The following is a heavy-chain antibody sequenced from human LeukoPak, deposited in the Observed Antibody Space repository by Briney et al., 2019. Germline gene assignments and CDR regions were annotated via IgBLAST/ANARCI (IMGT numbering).Heavy chain of an antibody. CDR2: VKYDGSTT. D-gene: IGHD3/OR15-3a*01. CDR1: GFTFSAYW. CDR3: ARDLNWLLFDY. Sequence: QPGGSLRLSCAASGFTFSAYWMHWVRHAPGKGLVWVSRVKYDGSTTAYADSVKGRFTISRDNTRNILYLEMNSLRVEDTAVYYCARDLNWLLFDYWGQGALVTASS. V-gene: IGHV3-74*01. J-gene: IGHJ4*02.